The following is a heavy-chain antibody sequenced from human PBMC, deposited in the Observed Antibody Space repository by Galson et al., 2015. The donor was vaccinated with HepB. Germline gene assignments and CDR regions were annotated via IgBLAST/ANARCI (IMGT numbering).Heavy chain of an antibody. CDR1: GGPINSSDDY. Sequence: SETLSLTCTVSGGPINSSDDYWDWIRQPPGKGLEWIGSLYYSENAYSNPSLKSRLTISVDTSKNQFSLKLNFVTAADTAVYYCARRSGSRNRGYLDAWGQGTLVTVSS. D-gene: IGHD2/OR15-2a*01. CDR3: ARRSGSRNRGYLDA. J-gene: IGHJ5*02. V-gene: IGHV4-39*01. CDR2: LYYSENA.